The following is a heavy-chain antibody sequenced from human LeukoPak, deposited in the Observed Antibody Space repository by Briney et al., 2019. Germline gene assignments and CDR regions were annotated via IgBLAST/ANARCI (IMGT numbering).Heavy chain of an antibody. V-gene: IGHV3-23*01. CDR2: ISDSGGRA. CDR3: AKQAEDFGDSKTDY. J-gene: IGHJ4*02. Sequence: GGSLRLSCAASGFTFSSYAMSWVRQAPGKGLEWVSVISDSGGRAYYADSVKGRFTISRDNSKNTLFLQMSSLRAEDTAIYYCAKQAEDFGDSKTDYWGQGTLVTVSS. CDR1: GFTFSSYA. D-gene: IGHD4-17*01.